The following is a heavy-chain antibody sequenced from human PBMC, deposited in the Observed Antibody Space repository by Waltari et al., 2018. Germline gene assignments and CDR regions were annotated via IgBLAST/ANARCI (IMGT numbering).Heavy chain of an antibody. V-gene: IGHV4-39*07. CDR2: IYYSGRT. J-gene: IGHJ4*02. CDR1: GGSISSSSYY. Sequence: QLQLQESGPGLVKPSETLSLTCTVSGGSISSSSYYWGWIRQPPGKGLEWIGSIYYSGRTYYNPSLKSRVTISVDTSKNQFSLKLSSVTAADTAVYYCARYYDYVWGSDRAPAHWGQGTLVTVSS. CDR3: ARYYDYVWGSDRAPAH. D-gene: IGHD3-16*01.